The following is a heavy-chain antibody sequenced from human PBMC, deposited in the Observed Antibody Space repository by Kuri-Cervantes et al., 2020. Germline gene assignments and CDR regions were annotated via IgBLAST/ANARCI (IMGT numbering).Heavy chain of an antibody. CDR1: GFSLSTSGVG. Sequence: SGPTLVKPTQTLTLTCTFSGFSLSTSGVGVGWIRQPPGKALEWLALIYWDDDKRYSPSPKSKLTITKDTSKNQVVLTMTNMDPVDTATYYCAVEFISSSRGGVWGKGTTVTVSS. CDR2: IYWDDDK. V-gene: IGHV2-5*02. CDR3: AVEFISSSRGGV. D-gene: IGHD6-6*01. J-gene: IGHJ6*04.